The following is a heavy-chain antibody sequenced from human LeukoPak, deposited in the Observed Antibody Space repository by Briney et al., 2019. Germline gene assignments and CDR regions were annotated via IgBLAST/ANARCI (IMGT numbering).Heavy chain of an antibody. CDR3: AKDNYDILTGYYWYYMDV. CDR1: GFTVSSNE. Sequence: GGSLRLSCAASGFTVSSNEMNWDRQAPGKVLEWVSSISGGSTYYADSRKGKFTTSRDNSKNTLYLQMNSLRAEDTAVYYCAKDNYDILTGYYWYYMDVWGKGTTVTVSS. CDR2: ISGGST. V-gene: IGHV3-38-3*01. D-gene: IGHD3-9*01. J-gene: IGHJ6*03.